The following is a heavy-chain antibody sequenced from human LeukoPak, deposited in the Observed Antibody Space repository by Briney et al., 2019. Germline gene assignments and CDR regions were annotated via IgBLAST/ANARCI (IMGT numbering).Heavy chain of an antibody. D-gene: IGHD3-22*01. CDR1: GGSISSYY. CDR2: IYYSGST. J-gene: IGHJ4*02. CDR3: ARETLDYYDSSGYYWFDY. Sequence: SETLSLTRTVSGGSISSYYWSWIRQPPGKGLEWIGYIYYSGSTNYNPSLKSRVTISVDTSKNQFSLKLSSVTAADTAVYYCARETLDYYDSSGYYWFDYWGQGTLVTVSS. V-gene: IGHV4-59*01.